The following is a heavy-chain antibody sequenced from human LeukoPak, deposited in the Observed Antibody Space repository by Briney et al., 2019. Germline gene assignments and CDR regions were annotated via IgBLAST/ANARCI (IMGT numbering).Heavy chain of an antibody. J-gene: IGHJ4*02. V-gene: IGHV4-34*01. CDR1: GGSFSGYY. D-gene: IGHD3-22*01. Sequence: AETLSLTCAVYGGSFSGYYWSWIRQPPGKGLEWIGEINHSGSTYYNPSLKSRVTISVDSSKNQFSLKLTSVTAADTAVYYCATLGEYYDSSGYYYNWGQGTLVTVSS. CDR2: INHSGST. CDR3: ATLGEYYDSSGYYYN.